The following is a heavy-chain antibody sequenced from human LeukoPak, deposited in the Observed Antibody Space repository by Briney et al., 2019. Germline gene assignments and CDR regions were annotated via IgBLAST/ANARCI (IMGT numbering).Heavy chain of an antibody. CDR3: AREEMYYFDY. V-gene: IGHV3-30-3*01. CDR2: ISYDGSNK. CDR1: GFTFSSYA. Sequence: GALRLSCAASGFTFSSYAMHWVRQAPGKGLEWEAVISYDGSNKYYADSVKGRFTISRDNSKNTLYLQMNSLRAEDTAVYYCAREEMYYFDYWGQGTLVTVSS. D-gene: IGHD5-24*01. J-gene: IGHJ4*02.